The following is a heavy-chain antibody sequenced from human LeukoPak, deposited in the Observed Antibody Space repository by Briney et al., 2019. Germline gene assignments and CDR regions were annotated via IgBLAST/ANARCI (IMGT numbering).Heavy chain of an antibody. CDR2: INHSGST. CDR1: GGSFSGYY. D-gene: IGHD4-11*01. Sequence: SETLSLTCAVYGGSFSGYYWSWIRQPPGKGLEWIGEINHSGSTNYNPSLKSRVTISVDTSKNQFSLKLSSVTAADTAVYYCAREVLIQYRTFNGFDPWGQGTLV. V-gene: IGHV4-34*01. CDR3: AREVLIQYRTFNGFDP. J-gene: IGHJ5*02.